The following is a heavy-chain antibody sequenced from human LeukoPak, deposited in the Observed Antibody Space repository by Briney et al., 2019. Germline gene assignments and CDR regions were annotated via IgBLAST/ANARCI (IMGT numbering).Heavy chain of an antibody. Sequence: GGSLRFSGAASGFTFDDYAMHWDRQAPGKGLEWVSGISWNSGTIGYADSVKGRFTISRDTAKNSLYLQMNSLRAEDTDLYSCAKDVFTMVRGGLEYWGQGTLVTVSS. D-gene: IGHD3-10*01. CDR1: GFTFDDYA. CDR3: AKDVFTMVRGGLEY. V-gene: IGHV3-9*01. CDR2: ISWNSGTI. J-gene: IGHJ4*02.